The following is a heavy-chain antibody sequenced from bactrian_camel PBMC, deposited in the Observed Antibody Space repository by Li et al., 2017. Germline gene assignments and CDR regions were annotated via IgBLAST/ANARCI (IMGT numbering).Heavy chain of an antibody. CDR1: GFTFSSYY. V-gene: IGHV3S40*01. Sequence: VQLVESGGGLVQPGGSLRLSCEASGFTFSSYYMSWVRQAPGKGLEWVSTINSGGDSTYYADSVKGRFTISQDNAKNTRYLQMNSLKPEDTAMYYCAAAWRCAIYGRGWSDFHYWGQGTQVTVS. CDR3: AAAWRCAIYGRGWSDFHY. J-gene: IGHJ6*01. CDR2: INSGGDST. D-gene: IGHD6*01.